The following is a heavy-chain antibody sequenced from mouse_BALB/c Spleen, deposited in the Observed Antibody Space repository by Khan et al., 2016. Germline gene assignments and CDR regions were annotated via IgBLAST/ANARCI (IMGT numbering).Heavy chain of an antibody. J-gene: IGHJ2*01. D-gene: IGHD2-3*01. Sequence: EVQLQESGPSLVKPSQTLSLTCSVTGDSITSGYWNWIRKSPGNNLEYMGYINYSGSTYYNPSLKSRISISRFTSKNQYYLQLNSVTTEDTTTYYCARYDVYYFDYWGQGTTLTVSS. CDR2: INYSGST. CDR3: ARYDVYYFDY. V-gene: IGHV3-8*02. CDR1: GDSITSGY.